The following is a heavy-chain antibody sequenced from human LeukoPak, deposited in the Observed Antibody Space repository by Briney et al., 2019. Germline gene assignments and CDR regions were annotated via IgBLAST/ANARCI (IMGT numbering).Heavy chain of an antibody. CDR3: ARGHYDFWSGEGDYFDY. J-gene: IGHJ4*02. CDR2: VNPHSGGT. CDR1: GYTFTDYY. V-gene: IGHV1-2*02. D-gene: IGHD3-3*01. Sequence: GASVKVSCKTSGYTFTDYYIHWVRQAPGHGLEWMGWVNPHSGGTNFAPGFRGRVTMTRDTSVTTAYLELSSLRSEDMAVYYCARGHYDFWSGEGDYFDYWGQGTLVTVSS.